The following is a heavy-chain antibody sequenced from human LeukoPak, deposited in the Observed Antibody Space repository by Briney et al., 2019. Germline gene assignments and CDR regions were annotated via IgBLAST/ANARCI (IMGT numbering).Heavy chain of an antibody. CDR2: INNDGKLV. Sequence: GGSLRLSCAVSGFTLSSYGLTWVRQAPGKGPVWVSRINNDGKLVTYADSVKGRFTISRDSAKDTVFLQMNSLRAEDTAVYYCVRGLGDVWGKGTLVSVSS. CDR1: GFTLSSYG. V-gene: IGHV3-74*01. J-gene: IGHJ6*04. CDR3: VRGLGDV. D-gene: IGHD4-11*01.